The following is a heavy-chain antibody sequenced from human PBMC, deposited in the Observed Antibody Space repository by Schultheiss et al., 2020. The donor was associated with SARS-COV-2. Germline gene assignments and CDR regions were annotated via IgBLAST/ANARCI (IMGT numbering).Heavy chain of an antibody. D-gene: IGHD5-18*01. J-gene: IGHJ4*02. CDR3: ARDPYQGYSSGRYFDY. CDR2: ISANNGNR. V-gene: IGHV1-18*01. Sequence: ASVKVSCKASGYTFTSYGISWVRQAPGQGLEWMGWISANNGNRNYAQKLQGRVTMTTDTSTSTAYMELRSLRSDDTAVYYCARDPYQGYSSGRYFDYWGQGTLVTVSS. CDR1: GYTFTSYG.